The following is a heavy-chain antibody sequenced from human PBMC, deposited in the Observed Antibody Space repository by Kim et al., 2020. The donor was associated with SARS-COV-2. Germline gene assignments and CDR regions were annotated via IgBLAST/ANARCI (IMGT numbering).Heavy chain of an antibody. CDR1: GFTFSSYA. V-gene: IGHV3-30*04. CDR2: ISYDGSNK. CDR3: ARGGGAWRGGYDFWHRMGPLFDY. D-gene: IGHD5-12*01. Sequence: GGSLRLSCAASGFTFSSYAMHWVRQAPGKGLEWVAVISYDGSNKYYADSVKGRFTISRDNSKNTLYLQMNSLRAEDTAVYYCARGGGAWRGGYDFWHRMGPLFDYWGQGTLVTVSS. J-gene: IGHJ4*02.